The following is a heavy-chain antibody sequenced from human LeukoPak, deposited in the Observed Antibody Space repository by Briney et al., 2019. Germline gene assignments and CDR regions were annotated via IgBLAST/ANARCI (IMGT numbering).Heavy chain of an antibody. CDR3: AQKAPYSPGYSQD. V-gene: IGHV4-59*01. J-gene: IGHJ1*01. CDR2: IYHSGTT. Sequence: PSETLSLTRSVSGGSITSYFWTWIRHPPGEGLEWIGYIYHSGTTNYNPSLKSRVTISADTSKNQFSLKLSSVTAADTAVYYCAQKAPYSPGYSQDWGQGTLVTVSS. CDR1: GGSITSYF. D-gene: IGHD2-15*01.